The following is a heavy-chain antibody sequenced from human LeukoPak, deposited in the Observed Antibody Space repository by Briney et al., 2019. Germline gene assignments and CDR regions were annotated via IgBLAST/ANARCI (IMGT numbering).Heavy chain of an antibody. Sequence: GASVKVSCKASGGTFSSYAISWVRQAPGQGLEWMGGIIPIFGTANYAQKFQGRVTITADESTSTAYMELSSLRSEDTAVYYCARDQTWIRVSDAFDIWGQGTMVTVSS. D-gene: IGHD5-18*01. CDR1: GGTFSSYA. V-gene: IGHV1-69*01. CDR3: ARDQTWIRVSDAFDI. J-gene: IGHJ3*02. CDR2: IIPIFGTA.